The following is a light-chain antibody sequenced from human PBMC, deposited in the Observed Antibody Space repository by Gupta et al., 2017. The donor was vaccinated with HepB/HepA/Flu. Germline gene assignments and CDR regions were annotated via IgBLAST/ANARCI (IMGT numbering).Light chain of an antibody. CDR3: SSYTSSSTVV. CDR2: DVS. J-gene: IGLJ2*01. CDR1: SSDVGGYNY. Sequence: QSALTQPASVSESPGQPITISCTGTSSDVGGYNYVSWYQQHPGKAPKLMIYDVSNRPSGVSNRFSGSKSGNTASLTISGLQAEDKADYYCSSYTSSSTVVFGGGTKLTVL. V-gene: IGLV2-14*03.